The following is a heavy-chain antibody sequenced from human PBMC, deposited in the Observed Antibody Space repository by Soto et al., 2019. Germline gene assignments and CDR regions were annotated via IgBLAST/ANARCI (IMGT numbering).Heavy chain of an antibody. V-gene: IGHV3-53*01. Sequence: EVQVVESGGGLVQPGGSLRLCYAVSRFTVTINYMSWVRQAPGKGLEWVSVIYSGGTIYYADSVKGRFTISRDTSKNTLYLQMNSLRGDDTAVYYCHGYGYWGQGTLVTVSS. CDR3: HGYGY. D-gene: IGHD5-12*01. CDR2: IYSGGTI. J-gene: IGHJ4*02. CDR1: RFTVTINY.